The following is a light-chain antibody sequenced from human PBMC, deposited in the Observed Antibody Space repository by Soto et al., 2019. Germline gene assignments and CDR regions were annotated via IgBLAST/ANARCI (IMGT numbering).Light chain of an antibody. Sequence: QSAQTQPASVSGSPGQSITISCTGTSSDVGYYNYVSWFQEHPGKAPKLMIYEVSNRPSGVANRFSGSKSGNTASLTISGLQAEDEADYYCSSYTASSTYVFGTGTKVTVL. CDR1: SSDVGYYNY. CDR3: SSYTASSTYV. V-gene: IGLV2-14*01. CDR2: EVS. J-gene: IGLJ1*01.